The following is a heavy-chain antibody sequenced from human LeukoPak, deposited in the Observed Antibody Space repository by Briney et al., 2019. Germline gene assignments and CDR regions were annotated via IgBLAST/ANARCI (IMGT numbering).Heavy chain of an antibody. CDR2: IYYSGST. D-gene: IGHD2-2*01. CDR1: GGSISSGGYY. Sequence: SQTLSLTCTVSGGSISSGGYYWSWVRQHPGKGLEWIGYIYYSGSTYYNPSLKSRVTISVDTSKNQFSLKLSSVTAADTAVYYCARVPSRPSHEGSNWFDPWGQGTLVTVSS. CDR3: ARVPSRPSHEGSNWFDP. V-gene: IGHV4-31*03. J-gene: IGHJ5*02.